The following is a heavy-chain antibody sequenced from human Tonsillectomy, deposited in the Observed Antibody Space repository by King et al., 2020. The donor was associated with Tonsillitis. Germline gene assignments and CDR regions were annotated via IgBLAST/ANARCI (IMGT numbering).Heavy chain of an antibody. V-gene: IGHV3-30*18. CDR2: ISYDGSNK. CDR3: AKDTRQWEPINWFDP. CDR1: GFTFSSYG. Sequence: QLVQSGGGVVQPGRSLRLSCAASGFTFSSYGMHWVRQAPGKGLEWVAVISYDGSNKYYADSVKGRFTISRDNSKNTLYLQMNSLRAEDTAVYYCAKDTRQWEPINWFDPWGQGTLVTVSS. J-gene: IGHJ5*02. D-gene: IGHD1-26*01.